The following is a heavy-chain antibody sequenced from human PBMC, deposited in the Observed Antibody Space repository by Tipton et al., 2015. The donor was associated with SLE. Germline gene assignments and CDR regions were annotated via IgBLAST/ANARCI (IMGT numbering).Heavy chain of an antibody. D-gene: IGHD4-23*01. CDR3: ARGARDDYGGCLDV. V-gene: IGHV3-49*04. CDR2: IGTRVYGGTT. CDR1: GFTFADYA. J-gene: IGHJ6*02. Sequence: SLRLSCTTSGFTFADYALSWVRQPPGKGLEWVGFIGTRVYGGTTKYAASVRGRFTISRDDSNSIVYLELNSPKTEDTGVYFCARGARDDYGGCLDVWGQGTSVTVSS.